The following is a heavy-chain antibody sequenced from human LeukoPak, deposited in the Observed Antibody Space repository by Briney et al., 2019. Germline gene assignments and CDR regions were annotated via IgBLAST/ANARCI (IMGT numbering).Heavy chain of an antibody. CDR3: ARGVKYSNRGAFDI. CDR2: IYYSGST. Sequence: SETLSLTCTVSGGSISSYYWSWIRQPPGKGLEWIGYIYYSGSTNYSPSLKSRVTISVDTSKNQFSLKLSSVTAADTAVYYCARGVKYSNRGAFDIWGQGTMVTVSS. V-gene: IGHV4-59*01. D-gene: IGHD4-11*01. CDR1: GGSISSYY. J-gene: IGHJ3*02.